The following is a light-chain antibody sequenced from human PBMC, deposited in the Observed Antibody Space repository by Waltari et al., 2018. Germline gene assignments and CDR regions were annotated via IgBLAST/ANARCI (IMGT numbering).Light chain of an antibody. J-gene: IGKJ1*01. Sequence: VIWMTQSPSFLSASTGDRVTISCRMSQGISSYLAWYQQKPGKAPELLIYAASTLQSGVPTRFSGTGSGTDCTRNITGLQSEDFATYYGRRCYSYPLTIGRGTKVHIK. CDR2: AAS. CDR1: QGISSY. CDR3: RRCYSYPLT. V-gene: IGKV1D-8*01.